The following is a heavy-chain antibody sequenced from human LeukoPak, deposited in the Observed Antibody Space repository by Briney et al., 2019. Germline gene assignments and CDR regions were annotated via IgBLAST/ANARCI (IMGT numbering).Heavy chain of an antibody. CDR3: ARARPRTDAFDI. V-gene: IGHV1-46*01. CDR1: GYTFTGYY. J-gene: IGHJ3*02. Sequence: ASVKVSCKASGYTFTGYYMHWVRQAPGQGLEWMGIINPSGGSTSYAQKFQGRVTMTRDTSTSTVYMELSSLRSEDTAVYYCARARPRTDAFDIWGQGTMVTVSS. CDR2: INPSGGST.